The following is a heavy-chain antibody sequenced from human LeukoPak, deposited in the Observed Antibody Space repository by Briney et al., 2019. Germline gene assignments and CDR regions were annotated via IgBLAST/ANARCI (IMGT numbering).Heavy chain of an antibody. V-gene: IGHV3-48*01. Sequence: PGRSLRLSCAASGFTFSSYSMNWVRQAPGKGLAWVSYISSSSSTIYYADSVKGRFTISRDNAKNSLYLQMNSLRAEDTAVYYCARDSLAIFGVVTNPLDYWGQGTLVTVSS. CDR3: ARDSLAIFGVVTNPLDY. CDR2: ISSSSSTI. D-gene: IGHD3-3*01. J-gene: IGHJ4*02. CDR1: GFTFSSYS.